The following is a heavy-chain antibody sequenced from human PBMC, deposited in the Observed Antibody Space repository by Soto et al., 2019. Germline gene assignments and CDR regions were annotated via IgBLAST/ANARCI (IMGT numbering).Heavy chain of an antibody. V-gene: IGHV1-18*01. CDR3: AREAGYSSGWFTNWFDP. CDR2: ISAYNGNT. D-gene: IGHD6-19*01. Sequence: ASVKVSCKASGYTFTSYGISWVRQAPGQGLEWMGWISAYNGNTNYAQKLQGRVTMATDTSTSTAYMELRSLRSDDTAVYYCAREAGYSSGWFTNWFDPWGQGTLVTSPQ. J-gene: IGHJ5*02. CDR1: GYTFTSYG.